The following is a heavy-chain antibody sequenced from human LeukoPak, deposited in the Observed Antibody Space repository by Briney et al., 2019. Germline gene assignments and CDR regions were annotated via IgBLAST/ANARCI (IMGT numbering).Heavy chain of an antibody. CDR3: ARDHDYYDSSGYYGNFFDY. CDR1: GGTFSSYA. D-gene: IGHD3-22*01. Sequence: SVKVSCKASGGTFSSYAISWVRQAPGQGLEWMGGIIPIFGTANYAQKFQGRVTITADESTSTAYMELSSLRSEDTAVHYCARDHDYYDSSGYYGNFFDYWGQGTLVTVST. CDR2: IIPIFGTA. V-gene: IGHV1-69*13. J-gene: IGHJ4*02.